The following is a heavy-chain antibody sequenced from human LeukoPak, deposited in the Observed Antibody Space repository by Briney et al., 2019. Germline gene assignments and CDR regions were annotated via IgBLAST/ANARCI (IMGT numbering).Heavy chain of an antibody. CDR1: GIPFSDYY. V-gene: IGHV3-11*03. Sequence: PGGSLRLSCVVSGIPFSDYYMHWIRQAPGKGLEWVSYISSSSSYTDYADSVKGRFTISRDNAKSALYLQLNSLRLEDTAVYYCAAGTAADFWGQGTLVTVSS. D-gene: IGHD6-13*01. CDR2: ISSSSSYT. J-gene: IGHJ4*02. CDR3: AAGTAADF.